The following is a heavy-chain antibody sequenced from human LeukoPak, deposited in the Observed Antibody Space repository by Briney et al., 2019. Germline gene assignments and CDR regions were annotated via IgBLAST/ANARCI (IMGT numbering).Heavy chain of an antibody. V-gene: IGHV4-61*02. Sequence: PSETLPLTCTVSGGSISSSNYYWSWIRQPAGKGLEWIGRIYTSGSTNSNPSLKSRVTISVDTSKNQFSLKLSSVTAADTAVYYCARYLNGVFDYWGQGTLVTVSS. D-gene: IGHD3-10*01. CDR2: IYTSGST. CDR1: GGSISSSNYY. CDR3: ARYLNGVFDY. J-gene: IGHJ4*02.